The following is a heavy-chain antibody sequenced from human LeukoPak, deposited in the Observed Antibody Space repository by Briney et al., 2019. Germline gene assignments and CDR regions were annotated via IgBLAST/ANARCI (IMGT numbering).Heavy chain of an antibody. D-gene: IGHD3-9*01. Sequence: ASVKVSCKVSGYTLTELSMHWVRQAPGKGLEWMGGFDPEDGETIYAQKFQGRVTMTEDTSTDTAYMELSSLRSEDTAVYYCATDPLYYDILTGYYKLSDWGQGTLVTVSP. CDR1: GYTLTELS. CDR2: FDPEDGET. CDR3: ATDPLYYDILTGYYKLSD. V-gene: IGHV1-24*01. J-gene: IGHJ4*02.